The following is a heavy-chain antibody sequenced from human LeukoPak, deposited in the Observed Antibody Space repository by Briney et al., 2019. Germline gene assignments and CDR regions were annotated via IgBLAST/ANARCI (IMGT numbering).Heavy chain of an antibody. CDR1: GGSFSGYY. CDR3: ARLGVVVTATRPNYFDY. V-gene: IGHV4-34*01. J-gene: IGHJ4*02. D-gene: IGHD2-21*02. Sequence: SETLSLTCAVYGGSFSGYYWSWIRQPPGKGLEWIGEINHSGSTNYNPSLKSRVTISVDTSKNQFSLKLSSVTAADTAVYYCARLGVVVTATRPNYFDYWGQGTLVTVSS. CDR2: INHSGST.